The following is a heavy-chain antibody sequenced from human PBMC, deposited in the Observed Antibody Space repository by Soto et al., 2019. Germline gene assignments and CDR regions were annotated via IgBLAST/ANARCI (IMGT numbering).Heavy chain of an antibody. J-gene: IGHJ6*03. CDR1: GFTFSSYD. D-gene: IGHD3-16*02. V-gene: IGHV3-13*01. CDR3: ARGGLSLYYYYMDV. CDR2: IGTAGDT. Sequence: GGSLRLSCAASGFTFSSYDMHWVRQATGKGLEWVSAIGTAGDTYYPGSVKGRFTISRENAKNSLYLQMNSLRAGDTAVYYCARGGLSLYYYYMDVWGKGTTVTVSS.